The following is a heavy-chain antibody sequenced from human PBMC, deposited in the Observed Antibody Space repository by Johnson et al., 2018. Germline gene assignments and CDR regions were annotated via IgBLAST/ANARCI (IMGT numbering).Heavy chain of an antibody. V-gene: IGHV1-69*06. CDR3: AKEKDRLIDS. CDR2: IAPISGTT. CDR1: GGTFSNYA. J-gene: IGHJ4*02. Sequence: QVQLVESGAEVKKPGSSVKVSCKASGGTFSNYAISWVRQAPGQGLEWMGGIAPISGTTNYARNFQGRVTMTADKSTTTIYMQLSSLGTEDTAFYYCAKEKDRLIDSWGQGTQVTVSS.